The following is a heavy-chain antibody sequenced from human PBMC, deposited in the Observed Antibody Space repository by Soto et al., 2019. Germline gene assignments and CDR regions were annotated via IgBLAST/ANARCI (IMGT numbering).Heavy chain of an antibody. CDR2: ISSSSSYT. CDR1: GFTFSDYY. Sequence: GGSLRLSCAASGFTFSDYYMSWIRQAPGKGLEWVSYISSSSSYTNYADSVKGRFTISRDNAKNSLYLQMNSLRAEDTAVYYCARERNYCWFDPWGQGTLVPVSS. J-gene: IGHJ5*02. V-gene: IGHV3-11*06. CDR3: ARERNYCWFDP. D-gene: IGHD4-4*01.